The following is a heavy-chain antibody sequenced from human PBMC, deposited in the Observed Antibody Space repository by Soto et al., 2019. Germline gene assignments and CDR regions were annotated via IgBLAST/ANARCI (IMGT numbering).Heavy chain of an antibody. CDR3: ARQYSYYYDSSGARGWFDP. V-gene: IGHV5-51*01. J-gene: IGHJ5*02. CDR1: GYSFTSYW. Sequence: GESLKISCKGSGYSFTSYWISWVRQMPGKGLEWMGIIYPGDSDTRYSPSFQGQVTISADKSISTAYLQWSSLKASDTAMYYCARQYSYYYDSSGARGWFDPWGQGTLVTVSS. CDR2: IYPGDSDT. D-gene: IGHD3-22*01.